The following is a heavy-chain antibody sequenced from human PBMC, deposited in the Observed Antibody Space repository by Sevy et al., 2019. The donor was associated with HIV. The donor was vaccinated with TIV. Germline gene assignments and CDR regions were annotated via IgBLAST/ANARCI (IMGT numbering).Heavy chain of an antibody. J-gene: IGHJ6*02. Sequence: GGSLRLSCAASGFTFSDYYMSWIRQAPGKGLEWVSYISSSGSTIYYADSVKGRFTISRDNAKNSLYLQMNSLRAEDTAVYYCARERDLGYCSGGSCSYYYYGMDVWDQGTTVTVSS. V-gene: IGHV3-11*01. CDR1: GFTFSDYY. CDR2: ISSSGSTI. CDR3: ARERDLGYCSGGSCSYYYYGMDV. D-gene: IGHD2-15*01.